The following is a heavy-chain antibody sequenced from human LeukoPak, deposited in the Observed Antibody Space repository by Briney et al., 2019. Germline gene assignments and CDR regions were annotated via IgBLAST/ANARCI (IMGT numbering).Heavy chain of an antibody. J-gene: IGHJ6*02. CDR1: GGTFSSYT. CDR3: ARDGQQYPYYYYYGMDV. Sequence: ASVKVSFKASGGTFSSYTISWVRQAPGQGREWMGRIIPILGIANYAQKFQGRVTITADKSTSTAYMELSSLRSEDTAVYYCARDGQQYPYYYYYGMDVWGQGTTVTVSS. CDR2: IIPILGIA. D-gene: IGHD2-2*01. V-gene: IGHV1-69*04.